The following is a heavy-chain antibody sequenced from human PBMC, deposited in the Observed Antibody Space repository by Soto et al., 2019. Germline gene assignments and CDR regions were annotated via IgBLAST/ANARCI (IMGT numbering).Heavy chain of an antibody. CDR3: AHRLARGATGLYFQH. J-gene: IGHJ1*01. V-gene: IGHV2-5*02. CDR2: IYWDDDK. Sequence: QITLKESGPTLVKPTQTLTLTCTFSGLSLSTSGVAVGWIRQPPGKALEWLALIYWDDDKRYSPSLKSRLTITKDTSKTQVVLTMTNMDPVDTSTYYGAHRLARGATGLYFQHWGQGTPVTVSS. CDR1: GLSLSTSGVA. D-gene: IGHD3-9*01.